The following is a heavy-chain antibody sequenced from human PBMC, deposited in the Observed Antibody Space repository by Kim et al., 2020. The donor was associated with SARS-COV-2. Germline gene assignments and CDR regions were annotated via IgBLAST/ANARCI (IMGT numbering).Heavy chain of an antibody. Sequence: ASVKVSCKASGYTFISYPMNWVRQAPGQGLEWMGWINTNTGNPTYAQGFTGRFVFSLDTSVSTAYXXISSLKAEDTAVYYCARDFGXSGVEDWFDPWGQGXXVTVSS. CDR3: ARDFGXSGVEDWFDP. CDR1: GYTFISYP. CDR2: INTNTGNP. V-gene: IGHV7-4-1*02. J-gene: IGHJ5*02. D-gene: IGHD3-10*01.